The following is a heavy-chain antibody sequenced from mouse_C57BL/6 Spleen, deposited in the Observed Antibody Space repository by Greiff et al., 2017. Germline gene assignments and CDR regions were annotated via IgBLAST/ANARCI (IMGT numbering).Heavy chain of an antibody. D-gene: IGHD4-1*01. Sequence: EVKLVESGGGLVKPGGSLTLSCAVSGFSFSSYTMSWVRQTPEKRLEWVATISGGGGNTYYPDSVKGRFTISRDNAKNALYLQMSSLRAEDTALYYSARGELTGTRYFDYWGQGTTLTVSS. V-gene: IGHV5-9*01. CDR1: GFSFSSYT. CDR3: ARGELTGTRYFDY. CDR2: ISGGGGNT. J-gene: IGHJ2*01.